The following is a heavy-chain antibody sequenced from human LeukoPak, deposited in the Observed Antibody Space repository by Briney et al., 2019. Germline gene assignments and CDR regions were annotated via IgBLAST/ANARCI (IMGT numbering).Heavy chain of an antibody. CDR2: IKQDGSEK. CDR3: ARARRYLGYCSGGSCYGYFDY. Sequence: GGSLRLSCAASGFTFSSYWMSWVRQAPGKGLEWVANIKQDGSEKYYVDSVKGRFTISGDNAKNSLYLQMNSLRAEDTAVYYCARARRYLGYCSGGSCYGYFDYWGQGTLVTVSS. V-gene: IGHV3-7*01. J-gene: IGHJ4*02. CDR1: GFTFSSYW. D-gene: IGHD2-15*01.